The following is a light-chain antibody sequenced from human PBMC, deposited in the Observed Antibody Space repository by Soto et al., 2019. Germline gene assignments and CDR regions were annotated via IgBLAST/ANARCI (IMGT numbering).Light chain of an antibody. CDR3: LQGLPTPFT. CDR2: LGS. V-gene: IGKV2-28*01. Sequence: DVVMTQSPLSLPVTPGEPASISCRSSQSLLYSNGYNYLDWYVQKPGQSPQLLIYLGSNRASGVPDRISGRGSGTDFTLEISRVEAEDVGVYYCLQGLPTPFTFGPGTAVDIK. J-gene: IGKJ3*01. CDR1: QSLLYSNGYNY.